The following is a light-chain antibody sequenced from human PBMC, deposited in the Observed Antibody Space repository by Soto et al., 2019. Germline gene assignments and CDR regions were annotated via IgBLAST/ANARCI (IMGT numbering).Light chain of an antibody. V-gene: IGLV1-44*01. CDR3: AAWDDSLNGLV. J-gene: IGLJ1*01. Sequence: QSVLTQPPSASGTPGQRVTISCSGSSSNIGSNTVNWYQQLPGTAPKLLIYNNNQRPSGVPDRFSGSKSGTSASLAIRGLQSEDEAYYYCAAWDDSLNGLVFATGTKLTVL. CDR1: SSNIGSNT. CDR2: NNN.